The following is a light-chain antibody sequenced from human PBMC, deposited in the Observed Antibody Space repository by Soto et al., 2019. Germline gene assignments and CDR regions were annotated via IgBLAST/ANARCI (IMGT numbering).Light chain of an antibody. Sequence: DIQLTQSPSFLSASVGDRVTITCRASQTVSSYLVWYQQKPGKAPQILIYDASKLEPGVPSRLSGGGSGTEFTLTISSLQPDDFATYYCQQYSTYPLTFGGGTRVEIK. CDR2: DAS. V-gene: IGKV1-9*01. CDR1: QTVSSY. CDR3: QQYSTYPLT. J-gene: IGKJ4*01.